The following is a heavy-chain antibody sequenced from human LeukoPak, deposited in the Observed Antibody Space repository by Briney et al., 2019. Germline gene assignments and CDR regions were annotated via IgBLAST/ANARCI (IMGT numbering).Heavy chain of an antibody. CDR1: GFTFDDYG. J-gene: IGHJ4*02. D-gene: IGHD1-26*01. Sequence: GGSLRLSCAASGFTFDDYGMSWVRQAPGKGLECVSGINWNGGSTGYADSVKGRFTISRDNAKNSLYLQMNSLRAEDTALYYCAREKSGSGSYHLDYWGQGTLVTVSS. CDR3: AREKSGSGSYHLDY. V-gene: IGHV3-20*04. CDR2: INWNGGST.